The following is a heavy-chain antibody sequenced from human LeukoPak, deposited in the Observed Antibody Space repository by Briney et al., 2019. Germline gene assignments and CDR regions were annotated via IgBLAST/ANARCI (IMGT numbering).Heavy chain of an antibody. CDR3: ARDTIAAAGTCFQH. Sequence: ASVKVSCKASGYTFTGYYMHWVRQAPGQGLEWMGWINPNSGGTNYAQKFQGWVTMTRDTSISTAYMELSRLRSDDTAVYYCARDTIAAAGTCFQHWGQGTLVTVSS. D-gene: IGHD6-13*01. CDR1: GYTFTGYY. J-gene: IGHJ1*01. CDR2: INPNSGGT. V-gene: IGHV1-2*04.